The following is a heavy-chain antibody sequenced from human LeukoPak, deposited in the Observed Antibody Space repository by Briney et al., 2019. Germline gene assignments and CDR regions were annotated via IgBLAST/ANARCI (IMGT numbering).Heavy chain of an antibody. CDR2: ISGSGGST. D-gene: IGHD6-19*01. CDR3: AKGHSSGWYYFDY. Sequence: GGSLRLSCAASGFTFSSYAMSWVRQAPGWGLEWVSTISGSGGSTYYADSVMGRFTISRDNSKNTVYLQMNSLRAEDTAVYYCAKGHSSGWYYFDYWGQGTLVTVSS. J-gene: IGHJ4*02. CDR1: GFTFSSYA. V-gene: IGHV3-23*01.